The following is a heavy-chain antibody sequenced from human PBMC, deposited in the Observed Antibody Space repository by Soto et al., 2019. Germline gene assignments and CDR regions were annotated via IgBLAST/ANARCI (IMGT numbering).Heavy chain of an antibody. V-gene: IGHV3-30*03. D-gene: IGHD6-19*01. CDR1: GFTFSSYG. J-gene: IGHJ6*02. CDR2: ISYDGSNK. Sequence: GGSLRLSCAASGFTFSSYGMHWVRQAPGKGLEWVAVISYDGSNKYYADSVKGRFTISRDNSKNTLYLQMNSLRAEDTAVYYCAETAVAATYGMDVWGQGTTVTVSS. CDR3: AETAVAATYGMDV.